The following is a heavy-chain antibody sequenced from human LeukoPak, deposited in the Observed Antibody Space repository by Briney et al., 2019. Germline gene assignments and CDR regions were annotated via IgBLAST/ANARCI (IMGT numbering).Heavy chain of an antibody. D-gene: IGHD3/OR15-3a*01. V-gene: IGHV4-59*01. CDR3: ARDLGLGNWFDP. Sequence: SETLSLTCTDPGGSISSYYWSWIRQPPGKGLEWIGYIYYSGSTNYNPSLKSRVTISVETSKNQFSLKLSSVTAADTAVYYCARDLGLGNWFDPWGQGTLVTVSS. CDR2: IYYSGST. CDR1: GGSISSYY. J-gene: IGHJ5*02.